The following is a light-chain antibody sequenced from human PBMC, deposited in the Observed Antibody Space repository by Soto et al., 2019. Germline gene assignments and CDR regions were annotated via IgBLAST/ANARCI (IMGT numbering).Light chain of an antibody. CDR1: SSDVGGYNY. Sequence: ALTQPASVSGSPGQSITISCTGTSSDVGGYNYVSWYQQQPGKAPKFMIYDVSNRPSGVSNRFSGSKSGNTASLTISGLQAEDEADYYCCSYTTSNTRQIVFGTGTKVTVL. CDR2: DVS. CDR3: CSYTTSNTRQIV. J-gene: IGLJ1*01. V-gene: IGLV2-14*01.